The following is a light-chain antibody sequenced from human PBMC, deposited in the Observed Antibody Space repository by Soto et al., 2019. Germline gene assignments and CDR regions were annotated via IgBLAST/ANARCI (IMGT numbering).Light chain of an antibody. V-gene: IGKV1-5*03. Sequence: DIQLTQSPSTLSASLGDRVTISCRASQSISNWLAWYKQKPGIAPKLLIYEASRLESGVPSRFSGTGSGTEFPLTSSSLQPDDFATYYCQQYSHFSTFGQGTKVDIK. CDR1: QSISNW. J-gene: IGKJ1*01. CDR3: QQYSHFST. CDR2: EAS.